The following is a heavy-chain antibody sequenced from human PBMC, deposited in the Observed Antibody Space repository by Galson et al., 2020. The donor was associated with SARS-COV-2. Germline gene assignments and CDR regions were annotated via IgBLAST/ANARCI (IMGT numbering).Heavy chain of an antibody. Sequence: SETLSLTCGVYGGSFSGYYWSWIRQPPGKGLEWIGEINHSGSTNFNPSLKSRVTISVDTSKSQFSLKLSSVTAADTAVYYCARGYPITIFGEAYCYYMDVWVKGTTVTVSS. CDR3: ARGYPITIFGEAYCYYMDV. CDR2: INHSGST. J-gene: IGHJ6*03. CDR1: GGSFSGYY. V-gene: IGHV4-34*01. D-gene: IGHD3-3*01.